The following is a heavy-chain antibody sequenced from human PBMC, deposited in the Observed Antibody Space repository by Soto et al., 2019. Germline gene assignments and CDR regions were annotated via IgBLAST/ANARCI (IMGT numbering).Heavy chain of an antibody. V-gene: IGHV1-69*13. Sequence: SVKVSCKASGGTFSSYAISWVRQAPGQGLEWMGGIIPIFGTANYAQKFQGRVTITADESTSTAYMELSSLRSEDTAVYYCASSREMAKIYFDYWGQGTRVTVSS. CDR1: GGTFSSYA. D-gene: IGHD5-12*01. CDR3: ASSREMAKIYFDY. CDR2: IIPIFGTA. J-gene: IGHJ4*02.